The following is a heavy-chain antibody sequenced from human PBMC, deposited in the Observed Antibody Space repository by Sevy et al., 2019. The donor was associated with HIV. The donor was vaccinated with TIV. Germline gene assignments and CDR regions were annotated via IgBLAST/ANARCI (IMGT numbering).Heavy chain of an antibody. CDR1: GGSISSGGYY. CDR3: ARVNDILTGSYPYFDY. D-gene: IGHD3-9*01. CDR2: IYYSGST. V-gene: IGHV4-31*03. Sequence: SETLSLTCTVSGGSISSGGYYWSWIRQHPGKGLEWIGYIYYSGSTYYNPSLKSRVTISVDTSKNQFSLKLSSVTAADTAVYYCARVNDILTGSYPYFDYWGQGTLVTVSS. J-gene: IGHJ4*02.